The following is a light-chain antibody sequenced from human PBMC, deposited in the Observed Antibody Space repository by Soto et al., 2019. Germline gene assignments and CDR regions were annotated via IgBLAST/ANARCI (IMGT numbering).Light chain of an antibody. CDR1: QSVSSY. CDR3: QQRSNWPPVT. J-gene: IGKJ4*01. V-gene: IGKV3-11*01. CDR2: DAS. Sequence: EIVLTQFPATLSLSPGERATLSCRASQSVSSYLAWYQQKPGQAPRLLIYDASNRATGIPARFSGSGSGTDFTLTISSLEPEDFGVYYCQQRSNWPPVTFGGGTKVDI.